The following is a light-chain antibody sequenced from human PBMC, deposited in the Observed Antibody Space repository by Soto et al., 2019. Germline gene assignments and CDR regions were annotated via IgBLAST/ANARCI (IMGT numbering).Light chain of an antibody. CDR1: QSVRSSY. Sequence: IVLTQSPGTLSLSPGERATLSCRASQSVRSSYLAWYQQRPGHAPRLLIYGASSRATGISDRFSGSGSGTAFTLDISRLEPEDFGVYYCQQYGSSQWTVGQGTKVELK. V-gene: IGKV3-20*01. CDR3: QQYGSSQWT. J-gene: IGKJ1*01. CDR2: GAS.